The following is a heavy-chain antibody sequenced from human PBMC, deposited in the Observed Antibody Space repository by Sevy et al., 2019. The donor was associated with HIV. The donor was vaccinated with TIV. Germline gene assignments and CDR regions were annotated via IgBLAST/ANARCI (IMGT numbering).Heavy chain of an antibody. CDR3: ARDPHEIMLSGSYYLY. D-gene: IGHD1-26*01. CDR1: GFIFSYYG. V-gene: IGHV3-33*01. Sequence: GSLRLSCAASGFIFSYYGMHWVRQAPGKGLEWVAVIWYDGSNTIYADSVKGRFTISRDNSKNILYLQMNSLRDEDSVVYYCARDPHEIMLSGSYYLYWGQGTRVTVSS. CDR2: IWYDGSNT. J-gene: IGHJ4*02.